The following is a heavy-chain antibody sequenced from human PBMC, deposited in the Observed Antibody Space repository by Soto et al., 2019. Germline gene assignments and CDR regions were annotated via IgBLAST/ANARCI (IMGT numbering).Heavy chain of an antibody. J-gene: IGHJ6*02. CDR2: ISYDGSNK. Sequence: GGSLRLSCAASGFTFSSYGMHWVRQAPGKGLEWVAVISYDGSNKYYADSVKGRFTISRDNSKNTLYLQMNSLRAEDTAVYYCAKVIGDRVDYYYYGMDVWGQGTTVTVSS. CDR3: AKVIGDRVDYYYYGMDV. V-gene: IGHV3-30*18. D-gene: IGHD4-17*01. CDR1: GFTFSSYG.